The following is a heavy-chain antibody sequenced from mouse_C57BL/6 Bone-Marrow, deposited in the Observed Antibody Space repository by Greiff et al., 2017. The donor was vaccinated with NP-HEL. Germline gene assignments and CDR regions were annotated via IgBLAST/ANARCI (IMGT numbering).Heavy chain of an antibody. V-gene: IGHV1-53*01. J-gene: IGHJ1*03. CDR1: GYTFTSYW. D-gene: IGHD2-2*01. Sequence: QVQLQQPGTELVKPGASVKLSCKASGYTFTSYWMHWVKQRPGQGLEWIGNINPSNGGTNYNEKFKSKATLTVDKSSRTAYMQLSSLTSEDSAVYYCARSSTMVTWYFDVWGTGTTVTVSS. CDR3: ARSSTMVTWYFDV. CDR2: INPSNGGT.